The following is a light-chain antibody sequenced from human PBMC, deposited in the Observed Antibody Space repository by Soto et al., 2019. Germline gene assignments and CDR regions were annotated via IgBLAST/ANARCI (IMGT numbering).Light chain of an antibody. CDR2: YDN. J-gene: IGLJ2*01. V-gene: IGLV1-44*01. CDR3: SSYTTSSTVV. CDR1: NSNIGSNT. Sequence: QSVLTQPPSASGTPGQRVTISCSGSNSNIGSNTVNWYQQLPGTAPKLLIYYDNLRPSGVPDRISGSKSGNTASLTISTLQAEDEAEYYCSSYTTSSTVVFGGGTKVTVL.